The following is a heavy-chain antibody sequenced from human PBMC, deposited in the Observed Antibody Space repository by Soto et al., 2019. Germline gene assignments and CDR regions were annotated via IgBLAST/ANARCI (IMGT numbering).Heavy chain of an antibody. J-gene: IGHJ4*02. CDR2: ISWNSGSI. CDR3: AKDVLHLGYSYGYYFDY. CDR1: GFTFSISS. V-gene: IGHV3-9*01. Sequence: GGSLRLSCAASGFTFSISSMNWVRQAPGKGLEWVSGISWNSGSIGYADSVKGRFTISRDNAKNSLYLQMNSLRAEDTALYYCAKDVLHLGYSYGYYFDYWGQGTLVTVSS. D-gene: IGHD5-18*01.